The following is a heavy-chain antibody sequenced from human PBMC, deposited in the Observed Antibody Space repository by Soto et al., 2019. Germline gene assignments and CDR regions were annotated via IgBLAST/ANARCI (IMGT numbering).Heavy chain of an antibody. J-gene: IGHJ4*02. Sequence: ASVKVSCKTSGFTFTNYGINWVRQAPGQGLEWMAWISNYNRNTNYAQKFQGRVTVTTDTSTTTGYMELRSLRYDDTAVYYCARGGSASDFDFWGQGALVTVSS. V-gene: IGHV1-18*01. CDR2: ISNYNRNT. D-gene: IGHD6-6*01. CDR1: GFTFTNYG. CDR3: ARGGSASDFDF.